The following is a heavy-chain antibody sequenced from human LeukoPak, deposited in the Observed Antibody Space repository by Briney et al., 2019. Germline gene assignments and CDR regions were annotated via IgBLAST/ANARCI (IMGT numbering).Heavy chain of an antibody. CDR3: ARVIDYDSSGHYLGY. V-gene: IGHV4-34*01. J-gene: IGHJ4*02. CDR2: INDSGST. Sequence: SATLSLTCAVYGGSFSGYYWSWIRQHPGKGLEWIGEINDSGSTNCNPSLKSRVTISVDTSKNQFSLKLSSVTAADTAVYYCARVIDYDSSGHYLGYWGQGTLVTVSS. D-gene: IGHD3-22*01. CDR1: GGSFSGYY.